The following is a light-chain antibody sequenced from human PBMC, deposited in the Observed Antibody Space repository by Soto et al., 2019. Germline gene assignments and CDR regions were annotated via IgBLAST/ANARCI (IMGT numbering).Light chain of an antibody. CDR2: AAS. CDR3: QQANSFPLT. CDR1: HDISNW. J-gene: IGKJ4*01. V-gene: IGKV1D-12*01. Sequence: DIQMTQSPSSVSASVGDRVTITCRASHDISNWLAWYQQKAGRAPKLLIYAASSLQSEVPSRFSGSGSGTDFSLTISSLQPEDFATYYCQQANSFPLTFGGGTKVEIK.